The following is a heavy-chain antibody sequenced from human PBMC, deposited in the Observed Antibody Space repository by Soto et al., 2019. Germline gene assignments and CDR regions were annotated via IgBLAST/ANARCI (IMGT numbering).Heavy chain of an antibody. V-gene: IGHV4-39*01. D-gene: IGHD2-8*01. Sequence: PSETLSLTCTVSGGSISSGGYYWGWIRQPPGKGLEWIGSIYYSGSTYYNPSLKSRVTISVDTSKNQFSLKLSSVTAADTAVYYCARHFVDRVWLETYYYGMDVWGQGTTVTVSS. J-gene: IGHJ6*02. CDR1: GGSISSGGYY. CDR2: IYYSGST. CDR3: ARHFVDRVWLETYYYGMDV.